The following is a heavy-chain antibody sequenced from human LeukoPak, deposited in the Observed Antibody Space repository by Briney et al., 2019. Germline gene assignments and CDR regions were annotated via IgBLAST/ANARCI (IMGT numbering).Heavy chain of an antibody. CDR1: GFTVSSNY. D-gene: IGHD6-19*01. Sequence: GGSLRLSCAASGFTVSSNYMSWVRQAPGKGLEWVSVIYSGGSTYYADSVKGRFTISRDNSKNTLFLQMNILSVEDTAVYYCAREATWGQWYFDLWGQGTPVTVSS. V-gene: IGHV3-66*01. CDR3: AREATWGQWYFDL. J-gene: IGHJ4*02. CDR2: IYSGGST.